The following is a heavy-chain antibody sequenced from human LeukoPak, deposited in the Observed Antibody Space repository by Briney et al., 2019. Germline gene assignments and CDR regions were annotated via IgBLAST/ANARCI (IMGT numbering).Heavy chain of an antibody. CDR3: AREASQDYFDY. CDR2: INGDGSRT. CDR1: GFTFSSYA. V-gene: IGHV3-74*01. Sequence: GGSLRLSCAASGFTFSSYAMSWVRQAPGKGLVWVSRINGDGSRTYYADSVKGRFTISRDNAKNTLHVQMNGLRAEDTAVYYCAREASQDYFDYWSQGTLVTVSS. J-gene: IGHJ4*02.